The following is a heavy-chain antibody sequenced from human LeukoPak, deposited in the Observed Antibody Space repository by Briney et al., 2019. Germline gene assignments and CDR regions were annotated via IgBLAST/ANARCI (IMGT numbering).Heavy chain of an antibody. D-gene: IGHD2-2*01. Sequence: GASVKVSCKASGYTFTSYGISWVRQAPGQGLEWMGWISAYNGNTNYAQKLQGRVTMTTDTSTSTAYMELRSLRSDDTAVYYCARRSIVVVPAATDYYYYYGMDVWGQGTTVTVSS. CDR2: ISAYNGNT. V-gene: IGHV1-18*01. CDR1: GYTFTSYG. CDR3: ARRSIVVVPAATDYYYYYGMDV. J-gene: IGHJ6*02.